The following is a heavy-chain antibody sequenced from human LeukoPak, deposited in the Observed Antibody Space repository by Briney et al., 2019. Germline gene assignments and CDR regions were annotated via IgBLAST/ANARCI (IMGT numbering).Heavy chain of an antibody. V-gene: IGHV1-8*01. D-gene: IGHD5/OR15-5a*01. Sequence: ASVKVSCKASGYTFTSYDINWVRQATGQGLEWMGWMNPSSGNTGYAQKFQGRVTMTRNTSISTAYMELSSLRSEDTAVYYCAGSRGHYYGMDVWGQGTTVTVSS. CDR1: GYTFTSYD. CDR2: MNPSSGNT. J-gene: IGHJ6*02. CDR3: AGSRGHYYGMDV.